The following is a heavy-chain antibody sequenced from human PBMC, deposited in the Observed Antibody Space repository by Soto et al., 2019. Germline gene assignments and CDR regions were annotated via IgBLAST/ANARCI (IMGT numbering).Heavy chain of an antibody. CDR2: IYHSGST. Sequence: QLQLQESGSGLVKPSQTLSLTCAVSGGSISSGGYSWSWIRQPPGKGLEWIGYIYHSGSTYYNPSLKSRVTISVDRSKNQFSLKLSSVTAADTAVYYCGVEAAADNFDYWGQGTLVTVSS. CDR1: GGSISSGGYS. V-gene: IGHV4-30-2*01. J-gene: IGHJ4*02. CDR3: GVEAAADNFDY. D-gene: IGHD6-13*01.